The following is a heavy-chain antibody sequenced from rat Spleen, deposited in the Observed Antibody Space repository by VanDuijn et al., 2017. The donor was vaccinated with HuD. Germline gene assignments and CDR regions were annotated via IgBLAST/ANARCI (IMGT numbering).Heavy chain of an antibody. CDR1: GFTFSNYG. Sequence: EVQLVESGGGLVQPRESLKLSCTTSGFTFSNYGIHWIRQAPTKGLEWVASISPSGVSTYYRDSVKGRFTISRDNAKSTLYLQMDSLRSEDTATYYCAKGEPFNYGSFYFDYWGQGVMVTVSS. CDR2: ISPSGVST. J-gene: IGHJ2*01. CDR3: AKGEPFNYGSFYFDY. D-gene: IGHD1-3*01. V-gene: IGHV5-19*01.